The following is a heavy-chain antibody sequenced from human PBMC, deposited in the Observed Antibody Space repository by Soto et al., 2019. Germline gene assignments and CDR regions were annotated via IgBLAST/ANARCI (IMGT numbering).Heavy chain of an antibody. Sequence: QITLKESGPPLVKPTQTLTLTCTFSGFSLSTSGVGVGWIRQPPGKALEWLALLYWDDGKRYSPSLKSRLTITKDNYKTQVVLTMTNMDHEDTATYYGTHSLLVYCSVGSCYSNWFDHWVKGTMGTVSS. D-gene: IGHD2-15*01. J-gene: IGHJ5*02. CDR2: LYWDDGK. CDR3: THSLLVYCSVGSCYSNWFDH. V-gene: IGHV2-5*02. CDR1: GFSLSTSGVG.